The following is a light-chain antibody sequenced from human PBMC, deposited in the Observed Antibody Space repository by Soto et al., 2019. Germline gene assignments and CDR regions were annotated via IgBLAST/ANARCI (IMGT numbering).Light chain of an antibody. CDR1: QKVDTN. CDR2: SAS. Sequence: EIVMTQSPATLSVSPGERATLSCSASQKVDTNIAWYQHKAGQPHRRLIYSASTRATGVPSRFSGSGSGTEFTLTISSLQSEDFAVYYCQQYNNWPQWTFGQGTKVEVK. CDR3: QQYNNWPQWT. V-gene: IGKV3-15*01. J-gene: IGKJ1*01.